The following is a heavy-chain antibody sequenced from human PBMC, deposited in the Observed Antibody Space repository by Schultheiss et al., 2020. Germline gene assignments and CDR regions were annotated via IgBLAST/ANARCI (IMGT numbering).Heavy chain of an antibody. CDR2: IYYSGST. Sequence: SATLSLTCTVSGGSISSYYWSWIRQPPGKGLEWIGYIYYSGSTNYNPSLKSRVTISVDTSKNQFFLKLSSVTAADTAVYYCARHDYWFDPWGQGHLVTVSS. V-gene: IGHV4-59*08. CDR3: ARHDYWFDP. D-gene: IGHD2-21*01. J-gene: IGHJ5*02. CDR1: GGSISSYY.